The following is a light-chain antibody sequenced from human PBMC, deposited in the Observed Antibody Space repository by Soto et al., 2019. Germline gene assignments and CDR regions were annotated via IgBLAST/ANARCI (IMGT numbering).Light chain of an antibody. CDR3: QSYDSSLSGSDV. CDR1: SSKIGAGYD. V-gene: IGLV1-40*01. J-gene: IGLJ1*01. CDR2: GNS. Sequence: QSLLTQPPSVSGAPGQRVTISCTGSSSKIGAGYDVHWYQQLPGTAPKLLIYGNSNRPSGVPDRFSGSKSGTSASLAITGLQAEDEADYYCQSYDSSLSGSDVFGTGTKVTVL.